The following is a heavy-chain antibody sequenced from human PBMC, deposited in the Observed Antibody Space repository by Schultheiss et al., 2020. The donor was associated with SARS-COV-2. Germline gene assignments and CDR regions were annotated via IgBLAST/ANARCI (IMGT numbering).Heavy chain of an antibody. CDR3: AVVLRGPYYFDY. D-gene: IGHD6-6*01. Sequence: SETLSLTCTVSGGSISSYYWSWIRQPAGKGLEWIGRIFTSGSTTYNPSLKSRVSMSVDTSKNQFSLKLSSVTAADTAVYYCAVVLRGPYYFDYWGQGTLVTVSS. J-gene: IGHJ4*02. CDR1: GGSISSYY. CDR2: IFTSGST. V-gene: IGHV4-4*07.